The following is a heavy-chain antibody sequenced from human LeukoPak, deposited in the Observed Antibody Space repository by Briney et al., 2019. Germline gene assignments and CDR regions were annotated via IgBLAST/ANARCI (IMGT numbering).Heavy chain of an antibody. Sequence: SETLSLTCTVSGVSISSYYWSWIRQPPGKGLEWIGYIYYSGSTNYNPSLKSRVTISVDTSKNQFSLKLSSVTAADTAVYYCARGAAPQYYFDYWGQGTLVTVSS. CDR1: GVSISSYY. CDR2: IYYSGST. CDR3: ARGAAPQYYFDY. V-gene: IGHV4-59*01. D-gene: IGHD2-15*01. J-gene: IGHJ4*02.